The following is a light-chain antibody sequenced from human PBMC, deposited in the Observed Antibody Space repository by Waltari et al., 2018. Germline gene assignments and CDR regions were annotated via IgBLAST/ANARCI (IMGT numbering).Light chain of an antibody. V-gene: IGLV2-14*01. J-gene: IGLJ3*02. CDR3: NSYAGSSSWV. CDR1: SSDVGFFNH. Sequence: QSALTQPASVSGSPGQSITISCTGTSSDVGFFNHVYWYQQHPGKAPKLMIYDVSERPSGVSNRFSGSKSGNTASLTISGLQAEDEADYYCNSYAGSSSWVFGGGTKLTVL. CDR2: DVS.